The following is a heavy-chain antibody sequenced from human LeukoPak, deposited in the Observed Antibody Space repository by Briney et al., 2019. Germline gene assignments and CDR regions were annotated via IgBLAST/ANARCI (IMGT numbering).Heavy chain of an antibody. CDR1: GFTFSSYS. V-gene: IGHV3-48*01. CDR3: TRDPEALDY. Sequence: GGSLRLSCVASGFTFSSYSMNWVRQAPGKGLEWVSYIRRSSSPIYYADSVRGRFTISRDNAKNSLYLQMNSLRAEDTAVYYCTRDPEALDYWGQGTLVIVSS. J-gene: IGHJ4*02. CDR2: IRRSSSPI.